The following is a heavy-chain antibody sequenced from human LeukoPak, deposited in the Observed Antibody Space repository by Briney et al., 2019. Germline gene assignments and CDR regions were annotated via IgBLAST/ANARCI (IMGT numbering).Heavy chain of an antibody. Sequence: GALRLSCAPSGFTFSSYSMNWVRQAPGKGLEWVSSISSSSSYIYYADSVKGRFTISRDNAKNSLYLQMNSLRAEDTAVYYCARDSTRYYYDSSGYGFDYWGQGTLVTVSS. D-gene: IGHD3-22*01. CDR2: ISSSSSYI. J-gene: IGHJ4*02. CDR1: GFTFSSYS. V-gene: IGHV3-21*01. CDR3: ARDSTRYYYDSSGYGFDY.